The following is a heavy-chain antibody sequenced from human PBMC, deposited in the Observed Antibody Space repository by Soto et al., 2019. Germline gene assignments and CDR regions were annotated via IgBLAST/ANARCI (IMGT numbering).Heavy chain of an antibody. CDR2: ISSSSSTI. D-gene: IGHD3-22*01. Sequence: GGSLRLSCAASGFTFSSYSMNWVRQAPGKGLEWVSYISSSSSTIYYADSVKGRFTISRDNAKNSLYLQMNSLRDEDTAVYYCARESAPTYYYDSSGYAFDYWGQGTLVTVSS. J-gene: IGHJ4*02. V-gene: IGHV3-48*02. CDR1: GFTFSSYS. CDR3: ARESAPTYYYDSSGYAFDY.